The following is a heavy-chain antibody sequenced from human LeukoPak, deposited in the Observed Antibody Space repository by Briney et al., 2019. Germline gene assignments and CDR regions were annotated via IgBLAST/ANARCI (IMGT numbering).Heavy chain of an antibody. CDR3: ARLTRQLSGSSNDY. V-gene: IGHV3-23*01. CDR2: ISGSGGST. J-gene: IGHJ4*02. D-gene: IGHD3-10*01. CDR1: GFTVSSYA. Sequence: GGSLRLSCAASGFTVSSYAMSWVRQAPGKGLEWVSAISGSGGSTYYADSVKGRFTISRDNSKNTLYLQMNSLRAEDTAVYYCARLTRQLSGSSNDYWGQGTLVTVSS.